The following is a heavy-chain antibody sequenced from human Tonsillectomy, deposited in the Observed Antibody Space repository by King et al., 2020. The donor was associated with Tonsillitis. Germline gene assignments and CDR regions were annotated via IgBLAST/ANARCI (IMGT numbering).Heavy chain of an antibody. CDR2: INHSGST. CDR3: ARGYSSSWYVDY. Sequence: LQQWGAGLLKPSETLSLTCAVYGGSFSGYYWSWIRQPPGKGLEWIGEINHSGSTNYNPSLTSRVTISVDTSKNQFSLRLTSVTAADTAVYYCARGYSSSWYVDYWGQGTLVTVSS. V-gene: IGHV4-34*01. CDR1: GGSFSGYY. D-gene: IGHD6-13*01. J-gene: IGHJ4*02.